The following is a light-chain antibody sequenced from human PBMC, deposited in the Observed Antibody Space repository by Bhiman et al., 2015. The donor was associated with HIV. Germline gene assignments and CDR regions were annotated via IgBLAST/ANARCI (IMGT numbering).Light chain of an antibody. CDR3: SSYTSSSAYV. CDR2: EVT. J-gene: IGLJ1*01. V-gene: IGLV2-14*02. Sequence: QSALTQPASVSGSPGQSITISCTGTSSDIGNYKFVSWFQQHPGKAPKLIISEVTKRSSGFSHRFSGSKSGNTASLTISGLQAEDEADYYCSSYTSSSAYVFGTGTKVTVL. CDR1: SSDIGNYKF.